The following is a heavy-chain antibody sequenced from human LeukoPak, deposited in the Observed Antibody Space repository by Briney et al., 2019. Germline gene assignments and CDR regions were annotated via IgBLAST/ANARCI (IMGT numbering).Heavy chain of an antibody. V-gene: IGHV4-39*01. CDR2: IYYSGSA. D-gene: IGHD3-10*01. Sequence: SETLSLTCAVSGGSISSGGYYWGWIRQPPGKGLEWIGNIYYSGSAYYNPSLRSRVTMSADTSKNQFSLKLSSMTAADTAVYYCARHVVNRYGSGSYPHYFDEWGQGTLVTVSS. J-gene: IGHJ4*02. CDR3: ARHVVNRYGSGSYPHYFDE. CDR1: GGSISSGGYY.